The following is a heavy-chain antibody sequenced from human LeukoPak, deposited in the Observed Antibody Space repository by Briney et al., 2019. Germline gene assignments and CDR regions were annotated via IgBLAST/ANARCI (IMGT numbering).Heavy chain of an antibody. V-gene: IGHV4-59*08. CDR3: ARAAGVYYFDY. CDR2: IYYSGNT. CDR1: GGSISSYY. Sequence: PSETLSLTCTVSGGSISSYYWSWIRQPPGKGLEWIGYIYYSGNTNYNPSLKSRVTISVDTSKDQFSLRLNSVTAADAAVYYCARAAGVYYFDYWGQGTLVTVSS. J-gene: IGHJ4*02. D-gene: IGHD3-10*01.